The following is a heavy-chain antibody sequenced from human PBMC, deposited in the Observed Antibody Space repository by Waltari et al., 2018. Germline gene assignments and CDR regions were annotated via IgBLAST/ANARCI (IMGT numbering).Heavy chain of an antibody. V-gene: IGHV3-23*01. D-gene: IGHD1-26*01. CDR1: GFTFSSYA. CDR2: ISGSGGGK. CDR3: AKDQTLVGVADYGMDV. J-gene: IGHJ6*02. Sequence: EVQLLESGGGLVQPGGSLRLSCAASGFTFSSYAMSWVRQAPGKGLEWVSAISGSGGGKYYGDSGKGRLTIARDKSKNALYLQMNSRRAEDTAVYYCAKDQTLVGVADYGMDVWGQGTTVTVSS.